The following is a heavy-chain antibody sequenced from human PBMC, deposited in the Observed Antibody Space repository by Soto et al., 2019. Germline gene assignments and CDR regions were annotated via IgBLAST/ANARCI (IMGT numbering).Heavy chain of an antibody. J-gene: IGHJ4*02. V-gene: IGHV3-72*01. D-gene: IGHD3-10*01. CDR1: GFTFSDHY. CDR2: SKNKADSYTT. Sequence: EVQLVESGGGLVQPGGSLRLSCAASGFTFSDHYMDWVRQAPGKGLEWVGRSKNKADSYTTEYAASVKGRFTISRDVSKKSLFLQMNSLKTEDTAVYYCTVWGSGNDFGAAWGQGILVTVSS. CDR3: TVWGSGNDFGAA.